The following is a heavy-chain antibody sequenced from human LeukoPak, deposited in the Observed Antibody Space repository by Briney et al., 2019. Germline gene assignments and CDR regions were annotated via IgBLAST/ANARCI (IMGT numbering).Heavy chain of an antibody. Sequence: GGSLRLSCAASGFFFGNFDMDWVRQAPGKGLQWVASIWYDGSEKSYADSVKGRFILSRDNSKNTVFLQMNNLRVEDTALYYCARRSGYSLDVWGEGTMVTVSS. V-gene: IGHV3-33*01. CDR3: ARRSGYSLDV. D-gene: IGHD5-12*01. J-gene: IGHJ6*04. CDR1: GFFFGNFD. CDR2: IWYDGSEK.